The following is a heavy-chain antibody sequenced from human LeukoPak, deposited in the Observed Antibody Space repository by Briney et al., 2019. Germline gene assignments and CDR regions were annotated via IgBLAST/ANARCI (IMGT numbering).Heavy chain of an antibody. Sequence: TLSLTCTVSGGSISSGSYYWSWIRQPAGKGLEWIGRIYTSGSTNYNPSLKSRVTISVDTSKNQFSLKLSSVTAADTAVYYCARGIVVVAQLGYYFYYMDVWGKGTTVTISS. CDR2: IYTSGST. D-gene: IGHD2-15*01. V-gene: IGHV4-61*02. CDR1: GGSISSGSYY. CDR3: ARGIVVVAQLGYYFYYMDV. J-gene: IGHJ6*03.